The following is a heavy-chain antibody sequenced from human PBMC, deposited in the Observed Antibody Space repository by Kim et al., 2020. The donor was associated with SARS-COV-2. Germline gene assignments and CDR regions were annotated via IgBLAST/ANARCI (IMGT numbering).Heavy chain of an antibody. Sequence: GGSLRLSCATSGFTLSLYSMNWVRQAPGKGLEWVSHISDFSTTTKYADSVKGRFTISRANTKNSLYLQMNGLRAEDTAVYYCVRENYWAFDIWGQGTMVT. D-gene: IGHD1-7*01. CDR2: ISDFSTTT. V-gene: IGHV3-48*04. CDR1: GFTLSLYS. J-gene: IGHJ3*02. CDR3: VRENYWAFDI.